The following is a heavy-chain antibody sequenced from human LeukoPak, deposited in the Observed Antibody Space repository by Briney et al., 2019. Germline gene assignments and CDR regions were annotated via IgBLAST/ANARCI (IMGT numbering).Heavy chain of an antibody. Sequence: SQTLSLTCAVSGGSISSGGYSWSWIRQPPGKGLEWIGYIYHSGSTYYNPSLKSRVTISVDRSKNQFSLKLSSVPAADTAVYYCARGSSALDFDYWGQGTLVTVSS. CDR3: ARGSSALDFDY. J-gene: IGHJ4*02. CDR1: GGSISSGGYS. D-gene: IGHD1-1*01. V-gene: IGHV4-30-2*01. CDR2: IYHSGST.